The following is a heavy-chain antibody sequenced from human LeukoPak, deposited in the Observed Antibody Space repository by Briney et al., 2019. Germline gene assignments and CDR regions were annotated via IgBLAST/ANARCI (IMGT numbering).Heavy chain of an antibody. CDR3: AAALSGYNFDY. CDR1: GFTFTSSA. Sequence: ASVKVSCKASGFTFTSSAMQWVRQARGQRLEWIGWIVVGSGNTNYAQKFQERVTITSDMSTSTAYMELSSLRSEDTALYYCAAALSGYNFDYWGQGTLVTVSS. CDR2: IVVGSGNT. V-gene: IGHV1-58*02. J-gene: IGHJ4*02. D-gene: IGHD3-22*01.